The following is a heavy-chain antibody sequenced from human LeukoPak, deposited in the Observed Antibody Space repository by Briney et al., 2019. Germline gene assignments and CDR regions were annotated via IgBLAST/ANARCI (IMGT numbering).Heavy chain of an antibody. CDR2: INHCGST. CDR3: ARVYYGSGSHCCHMDV. Sequence: SETLSLTCAVYVGSFSGYYWSWIRQPPGKGLEWIGEINHCGSTNYNSFLKSRVTISVDTSKNQFSLKLSSVTAADTAVYYCARVYYGSGSHCCHMDVWGKGTTITVS. J-gene: IGHJ6*03. CDR1: VGSFSGYY. V-gene: IGHV4-34*01. D-gene: IGHD3-10*01.